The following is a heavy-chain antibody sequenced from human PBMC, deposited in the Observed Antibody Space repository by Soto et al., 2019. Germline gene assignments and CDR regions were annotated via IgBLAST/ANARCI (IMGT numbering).Heavy chain of an antibody. V-gene: IGHV3-23*01. D-gene: IGHD2-15*01. CDR1: GFIFSSYA. CDR2: ITGSGDDT. J-gene: IGHJ6*02. CDR3: AVAISLLQLLGYCYYGMDV. Sequence: GASLRLSCAGPGFIFSSYAMSWVRQTPGREVQWVSAITGSGDDTHYADSVKGRFTVSRDTSKNTLYLQMNSLSADGTALEFCAVAISLLQLLGYCYYGMDVWGQVTTVTVSS.